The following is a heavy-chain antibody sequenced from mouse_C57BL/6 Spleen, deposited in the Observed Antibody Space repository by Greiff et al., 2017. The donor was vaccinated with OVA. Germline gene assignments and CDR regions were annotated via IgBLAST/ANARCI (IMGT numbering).Heavy chain of an antibody. D-gene: IGHD1-1*01. Sequence: QVQLKQSGPELVKPGASVKISCKASGYAFSSSWMNWVKQRPGKGLEWIGRIYPGDGDTNYNGKFKGKATLTADKSSSTAYMQLSSLTSEDSAVYFCARGEFITTVVATSRLDYFDYWGQGTTLTVSS. CDR2: IYPGDGDT. V-gene: IGHV1-82*01. J-gene: IGHJ2*01. CDR1: GYAFSSSW. CDR3: ARGEFITTVVATSRLDYFDY.